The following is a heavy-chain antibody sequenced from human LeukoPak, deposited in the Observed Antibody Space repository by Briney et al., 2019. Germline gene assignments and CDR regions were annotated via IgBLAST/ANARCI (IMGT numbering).Heavy chain of an antibody. J-gene: IGHJ6*02. V-gene: IGHV3-48*04. D-gene: IGHD2-15*01. CDR3: ARFQYCSGGSCYGGMDV. Sequence: GGSLRLSCAASGFTFSSYWMTWVRQAPGKGLEWVSYISSSSSTIYYADSVKGRFTISRDNAKNSLYLQMNSLRAEDTAVYYCARFQYCSGGSCYGGMDVWGQGTTVTVSS. CDR2: ISSSSSTI. CDR1: GFTFSSYW.